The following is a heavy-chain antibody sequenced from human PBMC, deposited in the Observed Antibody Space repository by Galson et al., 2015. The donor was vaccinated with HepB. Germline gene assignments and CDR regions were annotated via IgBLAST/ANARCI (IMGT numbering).Heavy chain of an antibody. CDR1: GGSISSYY. CDR3: ARLNNQLLLDY. J-gene: IGHJ4*02. CDR2: IYYSGST. D-gene: IGHD2-2*01. V-gene: IGHV4-59*01. Sequence: ETLSLTCTVSGGSISSYYWGWIRQPPGKGLEWIGYIYYSGSTNYNPSLKSRVTISVDASRNQFSLKLSSVTAADTAVYYCARLNNQLLLDYWGQGTLVTVSS.